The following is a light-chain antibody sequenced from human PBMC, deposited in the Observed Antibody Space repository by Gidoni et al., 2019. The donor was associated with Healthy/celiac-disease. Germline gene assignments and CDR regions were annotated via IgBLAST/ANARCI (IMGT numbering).Light chain of an antibody. CDR1: SSNIGNNY. J-gene: IGLJ2*01. V-gene: IGLV1-51*01. CDR3: GTWDSSLSAVV. Sequence: QSVFTQPPSVSAAPVHKVTISCSGSSSNIGNNYVSWYQQLPGTAPKLLIYDNNKRPTGIPDRFSGSKSGTSATLGITGLQTGDEADYYCGTWDSSLSAVVFGGGTKLTVL. CDR2: DNN.